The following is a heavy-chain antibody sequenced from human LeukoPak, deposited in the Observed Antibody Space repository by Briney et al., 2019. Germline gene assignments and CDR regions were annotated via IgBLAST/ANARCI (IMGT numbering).Heavy chain of an antibody. D-gene: IGHD3-10*01. Sequence: ASVKVSCKASGYTFTSYGISWVRQAPGQGLEWMGWISAYNGNTNYAQKLQGRVTMTTDTSTSTAYMELRSLRSDGTAVYYCARVRITMVRGVIGWFDPWGQGTLVTVSP. J-gene: IGHJ5*02. V-gene: IGHV1-18*04. CDR2: ISAYNGNT. CDR1: GYTFTSYG. CDR3: ARVRITMVRGVIGWFDP.